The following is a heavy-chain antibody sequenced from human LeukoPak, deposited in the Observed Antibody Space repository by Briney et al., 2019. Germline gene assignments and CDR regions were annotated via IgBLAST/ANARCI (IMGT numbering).Heavy chain of an antibody. D-gene: IGHD3-22*01. Sequence: GASVKVSCKASGYTFTDYYVHWVRQAPGHGLEWMAWINPNSVGTNYAQKFQGRVTMTRDTSISTVYMELSRLRSDDTAVYYCARGAHYHDSSEGSDYWGQGTLVTVSS. J-gene: IGHJ4*02. CDR3: ARGAHYHDSSEGSDY. CDR1: GYTFTDYY. V-gene: IGHV1-2*02. CDR2: INPNSVGT.